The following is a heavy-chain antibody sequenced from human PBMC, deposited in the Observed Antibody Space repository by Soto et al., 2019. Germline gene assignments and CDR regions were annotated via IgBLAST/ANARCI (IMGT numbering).Heavy chain of an antibody. CDR1: GGSISSYY. J-gene: IGHJ2*01. Sequence: XGTLSLNCTGSGGSISSYYWSWIRQPSGKGLEWIGRIYTSGSTNYNSSLSSRVTISVDTSKNQFSLTLSSVSAADSAVYYCARASYYYYSSGYYDDWGFNLWGRGTLVTVSS. CDR3: ARASYYYYSSGYYDDWGFNL. V-gene: IGHV4-4*07. CDR2: IYTSGST. D-gene: IGHD3-22*01.